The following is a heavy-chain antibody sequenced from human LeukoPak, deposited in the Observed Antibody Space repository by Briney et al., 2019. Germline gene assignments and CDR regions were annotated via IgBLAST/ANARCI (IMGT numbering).Heavy chain of an antibody. CDR3: GRLPDLGFLNWFDP. CDR2: IFPGNSDT. CDR1: GYSSTSYW. D-gene: IGHD3-16*01. J-gene: IGHJ5*02. Sequence: GESLMISCYGSGYSSTSYWIGWGRQLPGKGLVWRGIIFPGNSDTRYSPSLQGQVTISAAKSVSNSHLQWSSLKASDNATLYYGRLPDLGFLNWFDPWGQGPLVTVSS. V-gene: IGHV5-51*01.